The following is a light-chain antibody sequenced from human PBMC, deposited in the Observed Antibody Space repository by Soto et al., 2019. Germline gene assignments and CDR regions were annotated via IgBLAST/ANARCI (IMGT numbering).Light chain of an antibody. Sequence: QTVVTQEPSLTVSPGGTVTLTCASSTGAVTSGYYPNWFEQKPGQAPRTLIYSTTNKASWTPARFSGSLLGGKAALTLSGVQPEDEAEYYCLLYYGGALVFGGGTKVTVL. V-gene: IGLV7-43*01. J-gene: IGLJ2*01. CDR1: TGAVTSGYY. CDR3: LLYYGGALV. CDR2: STT.